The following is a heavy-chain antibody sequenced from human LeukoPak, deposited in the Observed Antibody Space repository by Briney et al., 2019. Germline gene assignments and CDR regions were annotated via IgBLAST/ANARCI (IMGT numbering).Heavy chain of an antibody. CDR1: GFTFSNYA. Sequence: PGGSLRLSCVASGFTFSNYAMSWVRQTPGKGLEWVSGISGSGGSTHYADSVKGRFTISRDNSKNILYLQMNSLRAEDTAVYYCAKDWMSTIINYFDYWGQGTLVTVSS. J-gene: IGHJ4*02. CDR2: ISGSGGST. D-gene: IGHD5-12*01. V-gene: IGHV3-23*01. CDR3: AKDWMSTIINYFDY.